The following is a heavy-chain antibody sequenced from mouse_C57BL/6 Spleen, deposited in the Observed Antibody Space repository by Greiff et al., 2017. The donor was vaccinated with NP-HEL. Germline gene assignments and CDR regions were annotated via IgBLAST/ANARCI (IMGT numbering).Heavy chain of an antibody. V-gene: IGHV1-76*01. CDR1: GYTFTDYY. CDR3: ARWVLYYAMDY. J-gene: IGHJ4*01. CDR2: IYPGSGNT. Sequence: VQLQQSGAELVRPGASVKLSCKASGYTFTDYYINWVKQRPGQGLEWIARIYPGSGNTYYNEKFKGKATLTAEKSSSTAYMQLSSLTSEDSAVYFCARWVLYYAMDYWGQGTSVTVSS.